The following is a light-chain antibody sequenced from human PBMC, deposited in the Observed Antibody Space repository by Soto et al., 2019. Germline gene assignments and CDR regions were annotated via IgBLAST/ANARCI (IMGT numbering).Light chain of an antibody. CDR1: QSVRNY. CDR2: DAS. Sequence: EIVLTQSPATLSLSPGDRATLSCRASQSVRNYLAWYQQKPGQAPRLLIYDASSRAIGIPARFSGSGSGTDFPLTISSLEPEDFAVYYCQQRNSWPPGFSFGKGTKVESK. CDR3: QQRNSWPPGFS. V-gene: IGKV3-11*01. J-gene: IGKJ2*01.